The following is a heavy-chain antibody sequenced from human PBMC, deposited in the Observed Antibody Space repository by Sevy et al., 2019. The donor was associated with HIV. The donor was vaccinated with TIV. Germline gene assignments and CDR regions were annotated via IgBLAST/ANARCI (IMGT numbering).Heavy chain of an antibody. V-gene: IGHV1-18*01. CDR1: GYTFTNFG. J-gene: IGHJ6*03. D-gene: IGHD2-2*01. Sequence: ASVKVSCKASGYTFTNFGINWVRQAPGQGLEWMGWITSDNGNTKYEQKFQGRLTMTRDTFTSTASLDLRSLRSDDTAVYYCARARTAKYCTSASSYWRHMDVWGKGTTVTVSS. CDR3: ARARTAKYCTSASSYWRHMDV. CDR2: ITSDNGNT.